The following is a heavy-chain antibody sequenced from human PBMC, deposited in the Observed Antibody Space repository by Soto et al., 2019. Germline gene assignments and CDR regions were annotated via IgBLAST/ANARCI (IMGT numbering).Heavy chain of an antibody. D-gene: IGHD5-12*01. V-gene: IGHV3-53*01. J-gene: IGHJ6*03. CDR3: ATHHSGYDFGDYYYYYYMDV. Sequence: GGSLRLSCAASGFTVSSNYMSWVRQAPGKGPEWVSVIYSGGSTYYADSVKGRFTITRDNSKNTLYLQMNSLRAEDTAVYYCATHHSGYDFGDYYYYYYMDVWGKGTTVTVSS. CDR2: IYSGGST. CDR1: GFTVSSNY.